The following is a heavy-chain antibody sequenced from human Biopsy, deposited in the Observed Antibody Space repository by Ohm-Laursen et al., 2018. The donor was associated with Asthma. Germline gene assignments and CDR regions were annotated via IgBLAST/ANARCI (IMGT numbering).Heavy chain of an antibody. CDR1: GFTFSSYG. V-gene: IGHV3-30*18. J-gene: IGHJ4*02. CDR3: AKVHRVYAMVGYFDY. D-gene: IGHD2-8*01. Sequence: SLRLSCTASGFTFSSYGMHWVRQAPGKGLEWVAVISCDGSNKYYADSVKGRFTISRDNSKNTLYLQMNSLRAEDTAVYYCAKVHRVYAMVGYFDYWGQGTLVTVSS. CDR2: ISCDGSNK.